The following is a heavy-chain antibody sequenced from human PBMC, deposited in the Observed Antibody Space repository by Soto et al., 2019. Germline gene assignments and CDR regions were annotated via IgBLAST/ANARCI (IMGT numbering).Heavy chain of an antibody. J-gene: IGHJ3*02. Sequence: QVQLVESGGGVVQPGRSLRLSCAASGFTFSSYGMHWVRQAPGKGLEWVAVISYDGSNKYYADSVKGRFTISRDNSKNTLYLQMNSLRAEDKDVYYCAKSPRNALPIGAFDIGGQGTMVTVSS. CDR1: GFTFSSYG. V-gene: IGHV3-30*18. CDR3: AKSPRNALPIGAFDI. D-gene: IGHD2-21*01. CDR2: ISYDGSNK.